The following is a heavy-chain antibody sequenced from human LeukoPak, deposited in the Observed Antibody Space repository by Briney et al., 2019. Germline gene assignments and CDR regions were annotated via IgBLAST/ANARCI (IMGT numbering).Heavy chain of an antibody. CDR3: ARTTVRPYYFDY. CDR1: GFTVSSNY. CDR2: IYSGGST. V-gene: IGHV3-53*01. J-gene: IGHJ4*02. Sequence: GGSLRLSCAASGFTVSSNYMSWVRQAPGKGLEWVSVIYSGGSTYYADSVKGRFTISRDNSKNTLYLQMNSLRAEDTAVYYCARTTVRPYYFDYWGQGTLVTVSS. D-gene: IGHD4-17*01.